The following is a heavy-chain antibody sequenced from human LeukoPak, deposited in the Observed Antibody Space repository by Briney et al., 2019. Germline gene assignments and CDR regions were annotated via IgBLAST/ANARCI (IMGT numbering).Heavy chain of an antibody. CDR3: ARDGWSGWYYFVY. J-gene: IGHJ4*02. CDR1: GYSISSGYY. V-gene: IGHV4-38-2*02. CDR2: IYHSGST. D-gene: IGHD6-19*01. Sequence: PSETLSLTCAVSGYSISSGYYWGWIRQPPGKGLEWIGSIYHSGSTYYNPSLKGQLTISVHTSKNQSSLKLSSVTAADTAVYYCARDGWSGWYYFVYWGQGTLVTVSS.